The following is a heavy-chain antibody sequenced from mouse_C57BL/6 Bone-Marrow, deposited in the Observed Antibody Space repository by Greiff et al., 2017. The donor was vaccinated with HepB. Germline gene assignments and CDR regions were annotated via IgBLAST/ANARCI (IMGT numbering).Heavy chain of an antibody. Sequence: VQLKESGPGLVKPSQSLSLTCSVTGYSITSGYYWNWIRQFPGTKLEWMGYISYDGSNNYNPSLKNRISITRDTTKNQFFLKLNSVTTEDTATYYCARDNGSSYVAMDYWGQGTSVTVSS. CDR1: GYSITSGYY. V-gene: IGHV3-6*01. J-gene: IGHJ4*01. D-gene: IGHD1-1*01. CDR3: ARDNGSSYVAMDY. CDR2: ISYDGSN.